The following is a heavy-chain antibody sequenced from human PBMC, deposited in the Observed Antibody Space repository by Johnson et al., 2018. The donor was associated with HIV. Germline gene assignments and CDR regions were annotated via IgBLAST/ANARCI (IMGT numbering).Heavy chain of an antibody. V-gene: IGHV3-74*02. Sequence: VRLVESGGGVVQPGRSLRLSCAASGFTFSSYWMHWVRQAPGKGLVWVSRINSDGSSTSYAASVKGRFTISRDNSRDTLYLRMSSLRGDDTAVYYSASLPGGMNNALDIWGRGTMVTVSS. CDR3: ASLPGGMNNALDI. D-gene: IGHD1-14*01. CDR1: GFTFSSYW. J-gene: IGHJ3*02. CDR2: INSDGSST.